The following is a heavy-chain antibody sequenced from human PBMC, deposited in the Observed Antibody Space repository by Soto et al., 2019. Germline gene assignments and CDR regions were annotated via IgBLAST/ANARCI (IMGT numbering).Heavy chain of an antibody. Sequence: PGRSLRVSCAASGFTGSSNYMSWVRQAPGKGLEWVSVIYSGGSTYYADSVKGRFTISRDNSKNTLYLQMNNLRAEDTAVYYCASAVWLFGATYYFDYWGQRTLVTVSS. D-gene: IGHD3-9*01. CDR3: ASAVWLFGATYYFDY. V-gene: IGHV3-66*01. CDR1: GFTGSSNY. J-gene: IGHJ4*02. CDR2: IYSGGST.